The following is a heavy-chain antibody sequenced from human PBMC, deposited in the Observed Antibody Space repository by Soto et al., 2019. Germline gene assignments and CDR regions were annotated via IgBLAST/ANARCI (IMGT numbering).Heavy chain of an antibody. V-gene: IGHV4-61*01. CDR1: GGSVSSGSYY. CDR3: AEGYCSGGGCSGFDY. CDR2: IYYSGST. Sequence: QVQLQESGPGLVKPSETLSLTCTVSGGSVSSGSYYWSWIRQPPGKGLEWIGYIYYSGSTNYNPSPMTRRTITLYTTQTQFSLKLSAVPAADTAVYYCAEGYCSGGGCSGFDYWGQGTLVTVSS. D-gene: IGHD2-15*01. J-gene: IGHJ4*02.